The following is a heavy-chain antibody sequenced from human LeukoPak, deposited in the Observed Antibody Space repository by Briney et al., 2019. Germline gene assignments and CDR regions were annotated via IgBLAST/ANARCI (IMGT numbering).Heavy chain of an antibody. CDR2: ISAYNGNT. J-gene: IGHJ6*03. CDR1: GYTFTSYG. Sequence: ASVKVSCKASGYTFTSYGISWVRQAPGQGLEWMGWISAYNGNTNYAQKLQGRVTMTTDTSTSTAYMELRSLRSDDTAVYYCARSSHPGITIFGVVIAYYYYMDVWGKGTTVTVSS. CDR3: ARSSHPGITIFGVVIAYYYYMDV. V-gene: IGHV1-18*01. D-gene: IGHD3-3*01.